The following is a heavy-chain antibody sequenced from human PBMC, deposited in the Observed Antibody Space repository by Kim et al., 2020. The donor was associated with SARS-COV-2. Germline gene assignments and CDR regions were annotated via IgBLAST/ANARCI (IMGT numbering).Heavy chain of an antibody. J-gene: IGHJ6*02. Sequence: GGSLRLSCAASGFTVSKNYMNWVRQAPGKGLEWVSVIYSGGSTYYADSVKGRFSISKDNSKNTLYLQMNSLRAEDTAVYYCARENVRFFGVVEEPYGMDVWGQGTTVTVSS. D-gene: IGHD3-3*01. CDR1: GFTVSKNY. CDR2: IYSGGST. V-gene: IGHV3-53*01. CDR3: ARENVRFFGVVEEPYGMDV.